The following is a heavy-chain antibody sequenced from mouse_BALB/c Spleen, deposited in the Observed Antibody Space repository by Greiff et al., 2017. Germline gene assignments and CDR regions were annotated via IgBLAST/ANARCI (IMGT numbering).Heavy chain of an antibody. V-gene: IGHV5-17*02. Sequence: EVKLVESGGGLVQPGGSRKLSCAASGFTFSSFGMHWVRQAPEKGLEWVAYISSGSSTIYYADTVKGRFTISRDNPKNTLFLQMTSLRSEDTAMYYCARLGNWEAMDYWGQGTSVTVSS. J-gene: IGHJ4*01. D-gene: IGHD4-1*01. CDR1: GFTFSSFG. CDR3: ARLGNWEAMDY. CDR2: ISSGSSTI.